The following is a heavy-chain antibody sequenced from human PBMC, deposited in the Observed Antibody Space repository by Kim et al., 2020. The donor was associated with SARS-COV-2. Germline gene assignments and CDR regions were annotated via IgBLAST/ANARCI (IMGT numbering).Heavy chain of an antibody. J-gene: IGHJ3*02. Sequence: GSTSYAQRFQDRFTVTRDTSTNTLYMELSGLRSEDTAIYYCARDNFAFDIWGQGTMVTVSS. CDR2: GST. V-gene: IGHV1-46*01. CDR3: ARDNFAFDI.